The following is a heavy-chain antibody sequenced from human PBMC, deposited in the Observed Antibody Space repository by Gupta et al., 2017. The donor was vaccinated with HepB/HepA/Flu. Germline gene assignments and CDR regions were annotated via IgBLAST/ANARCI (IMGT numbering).Heavy chain of an antibody. V-gene: IGHV3-7*01. D-gene: IGHD2-8*01. Sequence: EVQLVESGGGLVQPGGSLRLSCAASGFSFCAYWMSWVRQAPGKGLEWVANIKQEGSDNYYADSGKGRFTISRDNAKNSLYLQMHSLRAEDTAVYYCARADPGYGTTSNCGLLDYWGQGTLVTVSS. CDR2: IKQEGSDN. CDR1: GFSFCAYW. J-gene: IGHJ4*02. CDR3: ARADPGYGTTSNCGLLDY.